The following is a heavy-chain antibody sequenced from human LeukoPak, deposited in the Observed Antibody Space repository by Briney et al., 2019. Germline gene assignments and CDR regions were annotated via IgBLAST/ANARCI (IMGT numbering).Heavy chain of an antibody. J-gene: IGHJ4*02. V-gene: IGHV1-69*04. Sequence: SVKVSCKASGGTFSSYAISWVRQAPGQGLEWMGRIIPILGIANYAQKFQGRVTITADKSTSTAYMELSSLRSEDTAVYYCVRNYYDSSGYYDFDYWGQGTLVTVSS. CDR3: VRNYYDSSGYYDFDY. CDR2: IIPILGIA. CDR1: GGTFSSYA. D-gene: IGHD3-22*01.